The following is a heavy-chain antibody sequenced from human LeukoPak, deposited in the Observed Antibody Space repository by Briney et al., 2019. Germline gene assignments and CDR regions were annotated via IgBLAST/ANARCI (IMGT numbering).Heavy chain of an antibody. J-gene: IGHJ5*02. Sequence: SGTLSLTCAVSGGSISSSNWWSWVRQPPGKGLEWIGEIYHSGSTNYNPSLKSRVTISVDKSKNQFSLKLSSVTAADTAVYYCARVRSGSWNWFDPWGQGTLVTVSS. D-gene: IGHD1-26*01. CDR3: ARVRSGSWNWFDP. CDR2: IYHSGST. V-gene: IGHV4-4*02. CDR1: GGSISSSNW.